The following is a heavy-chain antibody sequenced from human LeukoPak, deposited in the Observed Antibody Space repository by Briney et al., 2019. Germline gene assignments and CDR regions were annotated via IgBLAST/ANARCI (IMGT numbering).Heavy chain of an antibody. V-gene: IGHV4-59*01. Sequence: SETLSLTCTVSGASISSYYWSWIRQPPGKGLEWIGYIYYNGSTNKNPSLKSRVTISADTSKNQFSLKVNSVTAADTAVYYCARGITISQHYYYGMDVWGQGTTVTVSS. CDR3: ARGITISQHYYYGMDV. D-gene: IGHD3-3*01. CDR1: GASISSYY. CDR2: IYYNGST. J-gene: IGHJ6*02.